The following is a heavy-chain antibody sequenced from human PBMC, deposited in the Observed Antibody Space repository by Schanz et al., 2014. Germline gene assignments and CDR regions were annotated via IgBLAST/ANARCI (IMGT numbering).Heavy chain of an antibody. CDR2: INSVGSNT. D-gene: IGHD3-22*01. CDR3: AKDRSWDYDSSGYFDY. CDR1: GFTFSSHW. V-gene: IGHV3-74*01. Sequence: EVQLVQSVGGLVQPGGSLRLSCAASGFTFSSHWMHWVRQDPGKGLVWVARINSVGSNTDYADSVTGRFTISRDNAKNTLYLQMNTLRAEDTAVYYCAKDRSWDYDSSGYFDYWGQGTLVTVSS. J-gene: IGHJ4*02.